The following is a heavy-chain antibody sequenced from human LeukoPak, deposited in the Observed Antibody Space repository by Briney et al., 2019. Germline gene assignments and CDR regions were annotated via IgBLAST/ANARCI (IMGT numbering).Heavy chain of an antibody. J-gene: IGHJ6*02. CDR1: GFTFSSYS. CDR2: ISSSSSTI. CDR3: ARDPPDYGMDV. Sequence: GGSLRLSCAASGFTFSSYSMNWVRQAPGKGLEWVSYISSSSSTIYYADSVKGRFTISRDNAKNSLYLQMNSLRAEDTAVYYCARDPPDYGMDVWGQGTLVTVSS. V-gene: IGHV3-48*01.